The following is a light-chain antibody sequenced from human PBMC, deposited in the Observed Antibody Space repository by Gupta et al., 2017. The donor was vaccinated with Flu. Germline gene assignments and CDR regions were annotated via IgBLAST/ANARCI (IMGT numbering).Light chain of an antibody. Sequence: SIANIYVQWFQPRPGTSPLAYIYEDKKTPSGVADRFSGSIDSSSNSASLTISGLRTEYEADDYCQCFNSGNHRWVFGGGTKLTVL. J-gene: IGLJ3*02. V-gene: IGLV6-57*01. CDR2: EDK. CDR3: QCFNSGNHRWV. CDR1: SIANIY.